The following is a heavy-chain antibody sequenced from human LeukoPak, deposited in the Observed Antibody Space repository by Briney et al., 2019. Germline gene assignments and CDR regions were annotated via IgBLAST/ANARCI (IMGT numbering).Heavy chain of an antibody. J-gene: IGHJ5*02. CDR1: GGSFSGYY. CDR3: ARSSRWFDP. V-gene: IGHV4-34*01. Sequence: SETLSLTCAVYGGSFSGYYWSWIRQPPGKGLEWIGEINHSGSTNYNPSLKSRVTISVDTSKNQFSLKLSSVTAADTAVYYCARSSRWFDPWGQGTLVTVSS. CDR2: INHSGST.